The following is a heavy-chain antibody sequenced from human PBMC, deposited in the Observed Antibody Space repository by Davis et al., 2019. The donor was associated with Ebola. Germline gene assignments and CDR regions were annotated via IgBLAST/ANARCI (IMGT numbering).Heavy chain of an antibody. CDR2: IYPGDSDT. J-gene: IGHJ6*03. Sequence: KVSCKGSGYSFTSYWIGWVRQMPGKGLEWMGIIYPGDSDTRYSPSFQGQVTISADKSISTAYLQWSSLKASDTAMYYCARHGGSTYYYGSGSFYMDVWGKGTTVTVSS. D-gene: IGHD3-10*01. CDR1: GYSFTSYW. CDR3: ARHGGSTYYYGSGSFYMDV. V-gene: IGHV5-51*01.